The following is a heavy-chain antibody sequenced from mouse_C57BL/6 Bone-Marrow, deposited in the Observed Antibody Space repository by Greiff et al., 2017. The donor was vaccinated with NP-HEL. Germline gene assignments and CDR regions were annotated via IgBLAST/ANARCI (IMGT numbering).Heavy chain of an antibody. CDR2: IRSKSNNYAT. V-gene: IGHV10-1*01. J-gene: IGHJ4*01. CDR1: GFSFNTYA. D-gene: IGHD2-2*01. Sequence: GGGLVQPKGSLKLSCAASGFSFNTYAMNWVRQAPGKGLEWVARIRSKSNNYATYYADSVKDRFTISRDDSESMLYLQMNNLKTEYTAMYYCVRRGNDGPYAMDYWGQGTSVTVSS. CDR3: VRRGNDGPYAMDY.